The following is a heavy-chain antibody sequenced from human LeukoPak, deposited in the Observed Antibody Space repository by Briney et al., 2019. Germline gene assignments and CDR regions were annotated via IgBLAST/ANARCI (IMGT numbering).Heavy chain of an antibody. CDR1: GVSINSGDYY. J-gene: IGHJ4*02. D-gene: IGHD4-17*01. Sequence: SQTLSLTCTVSGVSINSGDYYWSWIRQHPGKGLEWTGYIYYSGSTYYNPSLKSRVTISVDTSKNQFSLKLSSVTAADTAAYYCARGVSDGDYGGWGQGTLVTVSS. CDR2: IYYSGST. V-gene: IGHV4-30-4*08. CDR3: ARGVSDGDYGG.